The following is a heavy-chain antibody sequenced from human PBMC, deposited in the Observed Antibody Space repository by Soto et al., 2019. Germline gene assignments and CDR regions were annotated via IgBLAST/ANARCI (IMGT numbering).Heavy chain of an antibody. CDR2: ISGSDGST. V-gene: IGHV3-23*01. J-gene: IGHJ4*02. Sequence: EVQLLESGGGLVQPGGSLRLSCAASGFTFSSYAMSWVRQAPGKGLEWVSGISGSDGSTYYADSVKGRFTISRDNAKNTLYLQMNSLRAEDTAVYYCAKASSYPAAEPDYWGQGPLVTASS. CDR1: GFTFSSYA. CDR3: AKASSYPAAEPDY. D-gene: IGHD2-2*01.